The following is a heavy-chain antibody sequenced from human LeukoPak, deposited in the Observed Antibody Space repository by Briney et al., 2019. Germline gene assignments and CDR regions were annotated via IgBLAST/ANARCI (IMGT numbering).Heavy chain of an antibody. D-gene: IGHD3-10*01. Sequence: ASVKVSCKASGYTFTGYYMHWVRQAPGQGLEWMGRINPNSGGTNYAQKFKGRVTMTRDTSISTAYMELSRLRADDTAVYYCAKVCFYGSGSYYLDYWGQGTLVTVSS. J-gene: IGHJ4*02. CDR1: GYTFTGYY. CDR3: AKVCFYGSGSYYLDY. CDR2: INPNSGGT. V-gene: IGHV1-2*06.